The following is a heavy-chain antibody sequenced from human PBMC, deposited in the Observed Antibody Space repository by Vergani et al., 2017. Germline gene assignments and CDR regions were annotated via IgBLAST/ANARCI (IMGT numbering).Heavy chain of an antibody. CDR3: ARGWIQLSGYYYGMDV. V-gene: IGHV7-4-1*02. CDR2: INTNTGNP. D-gene: IGHD5-18*01. J-gene: IGHJ6*02. Sequence: QVQLVQSGAEVKKPGSSVKVSCKASGGTFSSYAISWVRQAPGQGLEWMGWINTNTGNPTYAQGFTGRFVFSLDTSVSTAYLQISSLKAEDTAVYYCARGWIQLSGYYYGMDVWGQGTTVTVSS. CDR1: GGTFSSYA.